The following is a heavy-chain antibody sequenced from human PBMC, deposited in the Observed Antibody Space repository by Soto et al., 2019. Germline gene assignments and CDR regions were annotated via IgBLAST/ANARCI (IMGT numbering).Heavy chain of an antibody. D-gene: IGHD1-20*01. CDR1: GYTFTSYA. V-gene: IGHV1-3*01. CDR3: AREGIGRITGTEPTIDY. CDR2: INAGNGNT. Sequence: QVKLVQSGAEVKKPGASVKVSCKASGYTFTSYAMHWVRQAPGQRLAWMGWINAGNGNTKYSQKFQGRVTITRDTSARTADVELSSLSSKDTAVYYCAREGIGRITGTEPTIDYWGQGTLVTVSS. J-gene: IGHJ4*02.